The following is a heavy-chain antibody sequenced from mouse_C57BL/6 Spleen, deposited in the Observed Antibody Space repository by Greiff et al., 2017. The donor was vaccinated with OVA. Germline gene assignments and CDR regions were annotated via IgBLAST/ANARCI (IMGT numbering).Heavy chain of an antibody. CDR2: ISSGGSYT. D-gene: IGHD1-1*01. CDR3: ARGDYGSNYGAMDY. J-gene: IGHJ4*01. V-gene: IGHV5-6*01. CDR1: GFTFSSYG. Sequence: EVQLVESGGDLVKPGGSLTLSCAASGFTFSSYGMSWVRQTPDKRLEWVATISSGGSYTYYQDSVKGRFTISRDNAKNTLYLQMSSLKSEDTAMYYCARGDYGSNYGAMDYWGQGTSVTVSS.